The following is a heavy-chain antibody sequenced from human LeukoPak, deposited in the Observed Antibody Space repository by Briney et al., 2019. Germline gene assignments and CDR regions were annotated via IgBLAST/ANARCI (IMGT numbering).Heavy chain of an antibody. CDR1: GYTLTELS. J-gene: IGHJ4*02. Sequence: GASVKVSCKVSGYTLTELSMHWVRQAPGKGLEWMGGFDPEDGETIYAQKFQGRVTMTEDTSTDTAYMELSSLRAEDTAVYYCARGLARVPAASATGFDYWGQGTLVTVSS. CDR3: ARGLARVPAASATGFDY. D-gene: IGHD2-2*01. CDR2: FDPEDGET. V-gene: IGHV1-24*01.